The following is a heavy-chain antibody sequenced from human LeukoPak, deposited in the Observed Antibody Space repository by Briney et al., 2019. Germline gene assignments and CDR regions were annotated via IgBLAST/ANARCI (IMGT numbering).Heavy chain of an antibody. CDR1: GYTFTGYY. CDR2: INPNSGGT. D-gene: IGHD2-2*01. Sequence: EASVKVSYKASGYTFTGYYMHWVRQAPGQGLEWMGRINPNSGGTNYAQKFQGRVTMTRDTSISTAYMELSRLRSDDTAVYYCARDPRYCSSTSCPRFDYWGQGTLVTVSS. CDR3: ARDPRYCSSTSCPRFDY. J-gene: IGHJ4*02. V-gene: IGHV1-2*06.